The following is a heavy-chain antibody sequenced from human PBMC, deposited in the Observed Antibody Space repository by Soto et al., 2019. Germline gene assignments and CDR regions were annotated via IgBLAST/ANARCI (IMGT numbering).Heavy chain of an antibody. CDR1: GDSSSRSY. CDR3: ARDGRGYSGYSFDS. Sequence: SETLSLTCTVSGDSSSRSYWSWIRQPPGKGLEWIGYISYSGTTNYNPSLKSRGTISLDTSKTQFSLKLSSVTAADTAVYYCARDGRGYSGYSFDSWGQGTLVTVSS. D-gene: IGHD5-12*01. V-gene: IGHV4-59*01. J-gene: IGHJ4*02. CDR2: ISYSGTT.